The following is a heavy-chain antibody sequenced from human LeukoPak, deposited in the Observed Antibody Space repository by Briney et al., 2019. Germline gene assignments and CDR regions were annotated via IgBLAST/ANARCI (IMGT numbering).Heavy chain of an antibody. CDR1: GFNFNKYE. D-gene: IGHD4-11*01. Sequence: GGSLRLSCAASGFNFNKYEMNWVRQAPGKGLEWISYINGRGATIENADSVRGRFTISRDNAKNSLYLQMNSLRAEDTALYYCARGSVGLQRNDWFDPWGQGTLVTVSS. V-gene: IGHV3-48*03. J-gene: IGHJ5*02. CDR2: INGRGATI. CDR3: ARGSVGLQRNDWFDP.